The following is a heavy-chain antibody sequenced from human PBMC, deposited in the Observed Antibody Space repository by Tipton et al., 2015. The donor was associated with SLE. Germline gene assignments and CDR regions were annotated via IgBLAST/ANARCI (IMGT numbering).Heavy chain of an antibody. CDR3: ARVVPAAIPSRGPIGWNYAYYYYMDV. CDR1: GDSLSIVGYY. V-gene: IGHV4-31*03. Sequence: TLSLTCTVSGDSLSIVGYYWTWIRQRPGEGLEWIGSIYYSGNTYYNPSLKTGVSISLDISTKRLSLQVRSVTAADTAVYYCARVVPAAIPSRGPIGWNYAYYYYMDVWGKGTTVTVSS. J-gene: IGHJ6*03. CDR2: IYYSGNT. D-gene: IGHD2-2*02.